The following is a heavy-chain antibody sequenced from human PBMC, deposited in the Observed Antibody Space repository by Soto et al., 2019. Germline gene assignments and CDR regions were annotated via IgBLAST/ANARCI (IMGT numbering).Heavy chain of an antibody. V-gene: IGHV1-69*13. CDR2: FSPIYGAP. CDR3: ATSLLGIAVARYYFDY. CDR1: GGTFSSYS. J-gene: IGHJ4*02. D-gene: IGHD6-19*01. Sequence: SVKVSCKPSGGTFSSYSFSWVRQVPGQGLEWMGGFSPIYGAPNYAQNFQGRVTITEDQFTSTAYLELSSLRSEDTAVYHCATSLLGIAVARYYFDYWGLG.